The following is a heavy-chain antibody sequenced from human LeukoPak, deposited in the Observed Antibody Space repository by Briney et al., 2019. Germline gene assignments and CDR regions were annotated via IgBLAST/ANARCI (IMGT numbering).Heavy chain of an antibody. Sequence: GGSLRLSCAASGFTFSNYNMNWVRQAPGKGLEWLSFISSSSSSAIYYADSVKGRFTISRDNAKNSLYLQMNSLRAEDTAVYYCARGGAAAAATFDYWGQGTLVTVPS. CDR2: ISSSSSSAI. J-gene: IGHJ4*02. CDR3: ARGGAAAAATFDY. CDR1: GFTFSNYN. D-gene: IGHD6-13*01. V-gene: IGHV3-21*05.